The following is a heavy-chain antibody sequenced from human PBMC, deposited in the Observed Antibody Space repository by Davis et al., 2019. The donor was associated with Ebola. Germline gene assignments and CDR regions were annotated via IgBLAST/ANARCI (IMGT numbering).Heavy chain of an antibody. V-gene: IGHV4-59*02. CDR3: ARGRVWYSSSWRFDY. CDR1: GFTVSSNY. J-gene: IGHJ4*02. CDR2: IYYSGST. D-gene: IGHD6-13*01. Sequence: ESLKISCAASGFTVSSNYMSWIRQPPGKGLEWIGYIYYSGSTNYNPSLKSRVTISVDTSKNQFSLNLSSVTAADTAVYYCARGRVWYSSSWRFDYWGQGTLVTVSS.